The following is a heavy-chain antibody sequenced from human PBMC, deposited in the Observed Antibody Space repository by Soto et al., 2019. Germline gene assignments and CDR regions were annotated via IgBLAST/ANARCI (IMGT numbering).Heavy chain of an antibody. CDR1: GFTFSSYS. V-gene: IGHV3-21*01. Sequence: EVQLVESGGGLVKPGGSLRLSCAASGFTFSSYSMNWVRQAPGKGLEWVSSISSSSSYIYYADSVKGRFTISRDNAKNSLYLQMNSLRAEDTAVYYCARLAVVVPAAIPLRYYYYGMDVWGQGTTVTVSS. CDR3: ARLAVVVPAAIPLRYYYYGMDV. J-gene: IGHJ6*02. D-gene: IGHD2-2*02. CDR2: ISSSSSYI.